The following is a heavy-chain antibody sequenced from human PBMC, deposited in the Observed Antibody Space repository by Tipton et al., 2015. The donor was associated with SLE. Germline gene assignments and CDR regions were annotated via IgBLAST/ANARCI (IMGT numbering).Heavy chain of an antibody. J-gene: IGHJ6*02. V-gene: IGHV3-48*03. CDR1: GFTFSSYE. CDR2: ISSSGSTI. CDR3: ASGILWAHFYGMAV. D-gene: IGHD3-3*02. Sequence: SLRLSCAASGFTFSSYEMNWVRQAPGKGLEWVSYISSSGSTIYYADSVKGRFTISRDNAKNSLYLQMNSLRAEDPAVYYWASGILWAHFYGMAVGAQGTTVTVSS.